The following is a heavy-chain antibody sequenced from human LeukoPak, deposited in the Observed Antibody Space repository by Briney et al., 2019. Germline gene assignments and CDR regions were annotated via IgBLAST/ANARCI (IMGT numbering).Heavy chain of an antibody. CDR3: ARAVEGCGGDCSLDYFDY. CDR1: GFTFSSYA. J-gene: IGHJ4*02. D-gene: IGHD2-21*02. CDR2: ISGSGGST. Sequence: PGGSLRLSCAASGFTFSSYAMSWVRQAPGKGLEWVSAISGSGGSTYYADSVKGRFTISRDNSKNTLYLQMNSLRAEDTAVYYCARAVEGCGGDCSLDYFDYWGQGTLVTVSS. V-gene: IGHV3-23*01.